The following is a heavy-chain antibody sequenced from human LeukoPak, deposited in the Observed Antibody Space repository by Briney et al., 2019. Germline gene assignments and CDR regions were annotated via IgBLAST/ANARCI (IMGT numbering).Heavy chain of an antibody. CDR1: GGSISSGSYY. Sequence: NTSETLSLTCTVSGGSISSGSYYWSWIRQPAGKGLEWIVRIYTSGSTNYNPSLKSRVTISVDTSKNQFSLKLSSVTAADTAVYYCARLHCSGGSCYPYWGQGTLVTVSS. D-gene: IGHD2-15*01. J-gene: IGHJ4*02. V-gene: IGHV4-61*02. CDR2: IYTSGST. CDR3: ARLHCSGGSCYPY.